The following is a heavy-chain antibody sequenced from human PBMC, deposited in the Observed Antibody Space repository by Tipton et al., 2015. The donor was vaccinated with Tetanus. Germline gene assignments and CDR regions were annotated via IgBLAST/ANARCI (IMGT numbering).Heavy chain of an antibody. D-gene: IGHD1-26*01. CDR1: GGSVSSGAYC. J-gene: IGHJ4*02. CDR2: IYSSGST. CDR3: ARDQTRGARGWNFFDY. V-gene: IGHV4-31*03. Sequence: TLSLTCTVSGGSVSSGAYCWSWIRQHPGKGLEWIGDIYSSGSTYYSPSLKSRLTISIDTSKNQFSLKLNSVTAADTAVYYCARDQTRGARGWNFFDYWGQGSVVTVSS.